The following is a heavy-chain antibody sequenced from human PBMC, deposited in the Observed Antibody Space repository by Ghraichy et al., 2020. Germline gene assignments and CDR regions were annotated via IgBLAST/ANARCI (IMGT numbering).Heavy chain of an antibody. D-gene: IGHD3-9*01. CDR3: AREPRRYDILTGDAFDI. J-gene: IGHJ3*02. CDR2: IKQDGSEK. CDR1: GFTFSSYW. V-gene: IGHV3-7*01. Sequence: GGSLRLSCAASGFTFSSYWMSWVRQAPGKGLEWVANIKQDGSEKYYVDSVKGRFTISRDNAKNSLYLQMNSLRAEDTAVYYCAREPRRYDILTGDAFDIFCQGTMSTVSS.